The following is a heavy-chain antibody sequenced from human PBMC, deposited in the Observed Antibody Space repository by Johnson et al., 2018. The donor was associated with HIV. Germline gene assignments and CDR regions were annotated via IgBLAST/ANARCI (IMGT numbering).Heavy chain of an antibody. CDR2: IYSGGST. V-gene: IGHV3-53*01. CDR1: GFTVSSNY. J-gene: IGHJ3*02. Sequence: VQLVESGGGLIQPGGSLRLSCAASGFTVSSNYMSWVRQAPGTGLEWVSVIYSGGSTGYADSVKGRFTISRDNARRSVFLQLSRLRAGDTGVYYCARGGTYNWTPDRIGRAFDIWGQGTTVTVYS. CDR3: ARGGTYNWTPDRIGRAFDI. D-gene: IGHD1-20*01.